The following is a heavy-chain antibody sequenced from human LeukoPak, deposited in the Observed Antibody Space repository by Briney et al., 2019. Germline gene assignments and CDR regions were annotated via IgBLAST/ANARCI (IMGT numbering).Heavy chain of an antibody. CDR2: VDYNGST. V-gene: IGHV4-59*02. CDR3: ARGFYEPFAR. J-gene: IGHJ1*01. Sequence: PSETLSLTCTVSGASVTISHWNWIRQSPEKGREGIANVDYNGSTKYTPSLRGRGTMSLDTSKNRFHLKLESVTAAATARYYCARGFYEPFARWGQGTLVTDSS. D-gene: IGHD2/OR15-2a*01. CDR1: GASVTISH.